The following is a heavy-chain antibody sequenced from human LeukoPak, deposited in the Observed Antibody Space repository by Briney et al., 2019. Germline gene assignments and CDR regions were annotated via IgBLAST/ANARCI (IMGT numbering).Heavy chain of an antibody. J-gene: IGHJ4*02. Sequence: SGPALAKPTQTLTLTCTFYGFSLSTSGMCVSWIRQPPGKALEWLARIDWDDDKYYSTSLKTRLTISKDTSKNQVVLTMTNMDPVDTATYYCARVQYYYDSSGKEYCFDYWGQGTLVTVSS. CDR1: GFSLSTSGMC. V-gene: IGHV2-70*11. CDR2: IDWDDDK. CDR3: ARVQYYYDSSGKEYCFDY. D-gene: IGHD3-22*01.